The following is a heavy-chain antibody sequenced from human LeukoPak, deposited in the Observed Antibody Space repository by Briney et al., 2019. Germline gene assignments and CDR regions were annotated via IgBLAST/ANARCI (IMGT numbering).Heavy chain of an antibody. CDR2: IYYSGDT. D-gene: IGHD4-17*01. Sequence: SETLSLTCTVSGGSISSGDYYWSWIRQHPGKGLEWIGYIYYSGDTYYNPSLRSRVSISLDTSKNQFSLKLSSVTAADTAMYYCAGDYGNNWFDPWGQGTLVTVSA. CDR1: GGSISSGDYY. J-gene: IGHJ5*02. V-gene: IGHV4-31*03. CDR3: AGDYGNNWFDP.